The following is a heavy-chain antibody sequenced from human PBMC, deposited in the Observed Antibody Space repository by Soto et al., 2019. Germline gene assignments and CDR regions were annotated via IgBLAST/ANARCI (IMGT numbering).Heavy chain of an antibody. D-gene: IGHD4-17*01. CDR3: ARHPSESDYCDYAGRDNWFDP. CDR1: GGSISSSSYY. J-gene: IGHJ5*02. CDR2: IYYSGST. Sequence: SETLSLTCTVSGGSISSSSYYWGWIRQPPGKGLEWIGSIYYSGSTYYNPSLKSRVTISVDTSKNQFSLKLSSVTAADTAVYYCARHPSESDYCDYAGRDNWFDPWGQGTLVTVSS. V-gene: IGHV4-39*01.